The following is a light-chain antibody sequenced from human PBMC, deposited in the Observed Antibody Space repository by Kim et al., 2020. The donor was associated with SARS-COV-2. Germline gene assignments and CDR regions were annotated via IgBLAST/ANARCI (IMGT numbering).Light chain of an antibody. V-gene: IGLV3-1*01. CDR1: KVGEKY. CDR2: QDN. J-gene: IGLJ1*01. Sequence: PGQTTRSTGTRCKVGEKYVAWYQQKPRQSPVVVIYQDNQRPSGMAERLSGSTAGNTATLTTSGTQAMDEAEYYCQAWDSSTHNYVFGAGTKVTVL. CDR3: QAWDSSTHNYV.